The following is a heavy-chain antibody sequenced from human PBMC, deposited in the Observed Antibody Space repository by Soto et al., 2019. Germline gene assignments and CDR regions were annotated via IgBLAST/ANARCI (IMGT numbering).Heavy chain of an antibody. J-gene: IGHJ5*01. CDR1: GFTLSSNG. CDR2: IAYDGSKT. V-gene: IGHV3-30*03. D-gene: IGHD3-22*01. Sequence: QVQLVESGGGVVQPGRSLRLTCAASGFTLSSNGMHWVRQPPGKGLEWVALIAYDGSKTYYGDSVRGRFTISRDNSENTLFLQMNSLRAEDTAVYYCARWVGGSMFDNSGKYDSWGQGTLVTVSS. CDR3: ARWVGGSMFDNSGKYDS.